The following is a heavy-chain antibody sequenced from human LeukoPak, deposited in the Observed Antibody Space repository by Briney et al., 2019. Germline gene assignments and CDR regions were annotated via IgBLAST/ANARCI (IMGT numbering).Heavy chain of an antibody. CDR3: ARGRYYYGLGSYGWFDP. CDR1: GGSFSGYF. CDR2: INHSGST. D-gene: IGHD3-10*01. J-gene: IGHJ5*02. Sequence: SETLSLTCAVYGGSFSGYFWSWIRQPPGKGLEWIGEINHSGSTNYNPSLKSRVTISVDPSKNQFSLKLTSVTAADTAVYYCARGRYYYGLGSYGWFDPWGQGTLVTVSS. V-gene: IGHV4-34*01.